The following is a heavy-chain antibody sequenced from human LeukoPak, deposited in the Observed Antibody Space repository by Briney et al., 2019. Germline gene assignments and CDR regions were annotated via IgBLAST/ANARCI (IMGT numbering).Heavy chain of an antibody. D-gene: IGHD2-21*01. V-gene: IGHV3-30*18. CDR1: GFGFSYYY. CDR3: AKDLRWRVATTLPAIDS. CDR2: ISYDGTYK. Sequence: PGKSLRLSCAASGFGFSYYYMHWVRQAPGKGLQWVAVISYDGTYKYYEDSVKGRFTISRDNSKNTLFLQMNSLRTEDTAVYYCAKDLRWRVATTLPAIDSWGQGALVTVSS. J-gene: IGHJ4*02.